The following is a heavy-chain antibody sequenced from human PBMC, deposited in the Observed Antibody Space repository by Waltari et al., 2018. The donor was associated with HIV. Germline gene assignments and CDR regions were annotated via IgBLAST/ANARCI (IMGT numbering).Heavy chain of an antibody. V-gene: IGHV3-30-3*01. D-gene: IGHD3-9*01. CDR1: GFPFRNSP. CDR3: ARDYYDILTGYCFDY. J-gene: IGHJ4*02. Sequence: QIQLVQSGAGVVQPGRSLRSSCAASGFPFRNSPRHWVHQTPGKGLEWVAVISYDGTNKYYAASVKDRFTISRDSSKSTLYLQMNSLRAEDTAVYYCARDYYDILTGYCFDYWGQGTLVTVSS. CDR2: ISYDGTNK.